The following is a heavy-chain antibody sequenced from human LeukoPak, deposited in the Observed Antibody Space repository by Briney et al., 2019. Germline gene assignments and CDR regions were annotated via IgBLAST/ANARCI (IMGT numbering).Heavy chain of an antibody. J-gene: IGHJ4*02. CDR2: IYIGGST. CDR3: AKVVFPGLYTMVN. CDR1: GFTVSSNY. Sequence: GGSLRLSCAASGFTVSSNYMSWVRQAPGKGLEWVSVIYIGGSTYYADSVNGRLTISRDKSKNTLYLQMNSLRDEDTAVYYCAKVVFPGLYTMVNWGQGTLVTVSS. V-gene: IGHV3-53*05. D-gene: IGHD3-10*01.